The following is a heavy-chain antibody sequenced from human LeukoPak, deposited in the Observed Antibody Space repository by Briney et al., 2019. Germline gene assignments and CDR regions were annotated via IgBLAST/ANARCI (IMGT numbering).Heavy chain of an antibody. D-gene: IGHD4-17*01. CDR2: IFYSGNT. CDR1: GGSIRNTFYY. Sequence: SETLSLTCTVSGGSIRNTFYYWGWIRQPPGKGLEWIGSIFYSGNTYYNSSLKSRVTISVDTSKNQFSLKLSSVTAADTAVYYCASTKHDYGDYTAVDYWGQGTLVTVSS. J-gene: IGHJ4*02. V-gene: IGHV4-39*07. CDR3: ASTKHDYGDYTAVDY.